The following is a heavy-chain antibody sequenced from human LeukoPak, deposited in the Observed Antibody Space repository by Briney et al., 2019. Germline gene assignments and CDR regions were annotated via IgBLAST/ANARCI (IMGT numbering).Heavy chain of an antibody. J-gene: IGHJ4*02. CDR1: GFTFSSYG. D-gene: IGHD5-24*01. Sequence: PGRSLRLACAASGFTFSSYGMHWVSQAPGKGLEWVAVISYDGSNKYYADSVKGRFTISRDNSKNTLYLQMNSLRAEDTAVYYCAKEEDGYFDYWGQGTLVTVSS. V-gene: IGHV3-30*18. CDR2: ISYDGSNK. CDR3: AKEEDGYFDY.